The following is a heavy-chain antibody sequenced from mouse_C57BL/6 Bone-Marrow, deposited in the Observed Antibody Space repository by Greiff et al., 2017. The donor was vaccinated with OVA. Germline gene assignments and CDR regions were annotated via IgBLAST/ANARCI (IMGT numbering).Heavy chain of an antibody. Sequence: QVQLKQPGAELVRPGTSVKLSCKASGYTFTSYWMHWVKQRPGQGLEWIGVIDPSDSYTNYNQKFKGKATLTVDTSSSTAYMQRSSLTSEDSAVYYCARSILKDYWGQGTTLTVSS. V-gene: IGHV1-59*01. CDR3: ARSILKDY. CDR2: IDPSDSYT. D-gene: IGHD1-3*01. CDR1: GYTFTSYW. J-gene: IGHJ2*01.